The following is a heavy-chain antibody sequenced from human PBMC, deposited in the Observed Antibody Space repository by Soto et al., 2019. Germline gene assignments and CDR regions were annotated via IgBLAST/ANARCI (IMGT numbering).Heavy chain of an antibody. D-gene: IGHD3-9*01. CDR3: AKWEVFVTGHLATQSSLDS. V-gene: IGHV3-23*01. CDR1: GFTFINHG. J-gene: IGHJ4*02. Sequence: GGSLRLSCATSGFTFINHGMTWVRQAPGKAPQWVATVDGSGAAPFYAESVKGRFTISRDNSKNTLYLQMNSLRAEDTAVYFCAKWEVFVTGHLATQSSLDSWGQGTLVTVSS. CDR2: VDGSGAAP.